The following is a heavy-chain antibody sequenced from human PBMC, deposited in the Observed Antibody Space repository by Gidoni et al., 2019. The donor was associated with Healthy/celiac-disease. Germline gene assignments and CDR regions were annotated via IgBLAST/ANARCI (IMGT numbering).Heavy chain of an antibody. Sequence: QVQLQQCGAGLLKPSETLSLTCAVSGGSFSGYYWSWIRPPPGKGLEWIGEINHSGSTNYNPSLKSRVTISVDTSKNQFSLKLSSVTAADTAVYYCARGPSGGAANIVVVPAANPTNMDVWGKGTTVTVSS. J-gene: IGHJ6*03. V-gene: IGHV4-34*01. CDR2: INHSGST. CDR3: ARGPSGGAANIVVVPAANPTNMDV. CDR1: GGSFSGYY. D-gene: IGHD2-2*01.